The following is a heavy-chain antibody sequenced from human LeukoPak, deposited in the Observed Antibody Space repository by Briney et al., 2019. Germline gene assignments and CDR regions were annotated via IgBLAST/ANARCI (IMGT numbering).Heavy chain of an antibody. J-gene: IGHJ3*02. CDR2: ISYDGSNK. D-gene: IGHD3-22*01. CDR1: GFTFSSYA. V-gene: IGHV3-30-3*01. Sequence: GGSLRLSCAASGFTFSSYAMHWVRQAPGKGLEWVAVISYDGSNKYYADSVKGRFTISRDNSKNTLYLQMNSLRAEDTAVYYCAREFYDSSGYGAFDIWGQGTMVTVSS. CDR3: AREFYDSSGYGAFDI.